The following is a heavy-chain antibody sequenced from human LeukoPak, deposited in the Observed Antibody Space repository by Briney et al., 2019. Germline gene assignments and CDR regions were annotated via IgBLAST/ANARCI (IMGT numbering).Heavy chain of an antibody. D-gene: IGHD3-10*01. Sequence: SETLSLTCTVSGGSISNSYWTWIRQPPGKGLEWIGHIYYSGSTNYNPSLKRRVTISVDTSKNQFSLKLTSVNAADTAVYYCAREGYYGSGSNWFDPWGQGTLVTVSS. V-gene: IGHV4-59*01. CDR3: AREGYYGSGSNWFDP. J-gene: IGHJ5*02. CDR1: GGSISNSY. CDR2: IYYSGST.